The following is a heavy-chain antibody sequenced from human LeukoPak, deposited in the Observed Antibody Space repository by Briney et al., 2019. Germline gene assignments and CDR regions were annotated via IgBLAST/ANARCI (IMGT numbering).Heavy chain of an antibody. Sequence: ASVKVSCKASGYTFTCYYMHWVRQAPGQGLEWMGRINPNSGGTNYAQEFQGRVTMTRDTSISTAYMELSRLRSDDTAVYYCARAPYSGRGFDPWGQGTLVTVSS. D-gene: IGHD1-26*01. V-gene: IGHV1-2*06. CDR1: GYTFTCYY. CDR2: INPNSGGT. CDR3: ARAPYSGRGFDP. J-gene: IGHJ5*02.